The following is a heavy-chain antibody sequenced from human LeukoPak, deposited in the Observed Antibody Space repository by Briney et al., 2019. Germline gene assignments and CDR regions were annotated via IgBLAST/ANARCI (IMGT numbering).Heavy chain of an antibody. D-gene: IGHD3-22*01. J-gene: IGHJ5*02. CDR2: IAPSDSYT. CDR3: VRQPPGAYDTTQNWFDP. CDR1: GYSFPSYW. V-gene: IGHV5-10-1*01. Sequence: GESLKISCKVSGYSFPSYWITWVRQVPGKGLEWMGRIAPSDSYTNYNPSFEGHVTMSVEKSITTVYLQWSSLKASDTAMYNCVRQPPGAYDTTQNWFDPWGQGTLVTVSS.